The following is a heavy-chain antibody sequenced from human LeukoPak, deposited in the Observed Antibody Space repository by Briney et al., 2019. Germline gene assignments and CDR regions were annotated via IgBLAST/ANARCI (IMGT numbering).Heavy chain of an antibody. V-gene: IGHV1-18*01. D-gene: IGHD3-3*01. Sequence: ASVKVSCKASGYTFTSFGISWVRQAPGQGLEWMRWISAYNGNTNYAQKLQGRVTMTTDTSTSTAYMELRSLRSDDTAVYYCARDLVQDDFWSGYYWEYYGMDVWGQGTTVTVSS. CDR1: GYTFTSFG. CDR3: ARDLVQDDFWSGYYWEYYGMDV. CDR2: ISAYNGNT. J-gene: IGHJ6*02.